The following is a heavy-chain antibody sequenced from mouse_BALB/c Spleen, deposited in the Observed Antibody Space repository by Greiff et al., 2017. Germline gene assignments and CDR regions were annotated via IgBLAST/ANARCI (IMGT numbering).Heavy chain of an antibody. V-gene: IGHV5-6-5*01. CDR2: ISSGGST. J-gene: IGHJ4*01. D-gene: IGHD2-2*01. Sequence: DVMLVESGGGLVKPGGSLKLSCAASGFTFSSYAMSWVRQTPEKRLEWVASISSGGSTYYPDSVKGRFTISRDNARNILYLQMSSLRSEDTAMYYCARGGLRRYAMDYWGQGTSVTVSS. CDR3: ARGGLRRYAMDY. CDR1: GFTFSSYA.